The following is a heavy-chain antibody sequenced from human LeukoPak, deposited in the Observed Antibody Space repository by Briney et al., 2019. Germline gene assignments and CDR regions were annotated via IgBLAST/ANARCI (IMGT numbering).Heavy chain of an antibody. CDR3: ARDGALGLGDY. J-gene: IGHJ4*02. Sequence: SETLSLTCTVSGGSISSYYWSWIRQPPGKGLEWIGYIYYSGSTNYNPSLKSRVTISVDTSKNQFSLRLSSVTAADTAVYYCARDGALGLGDYWGQGTLVTVSS. D-gene: IGHD3-10*01. V-gene: IGHV4-59*12. CDR2: IYYSGST. CDR1: GGSISSYY.